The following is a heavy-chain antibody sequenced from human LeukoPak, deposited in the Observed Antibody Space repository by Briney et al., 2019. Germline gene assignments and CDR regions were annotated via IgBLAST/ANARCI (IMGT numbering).Heavy chain of an antibody. D-gene: IGHD6-19*01. CDR2: INHSGST. CDR3: ARDRVPYSSGWYIFDY. CDR1: GGSFSGYY. V-gene: IGHV4-34*01. Sequence: PSETLSLTCAVYGGSFSGYYWSWIRQPPGKGLEWIGEINHSGSTNYNPSLKSRVTISVDTSKNQFSLKLSSVAAADTAVYYCARDRVPYSSGWYIFDYWGQGALVTVSS. J-gene: IGHJ4*02.